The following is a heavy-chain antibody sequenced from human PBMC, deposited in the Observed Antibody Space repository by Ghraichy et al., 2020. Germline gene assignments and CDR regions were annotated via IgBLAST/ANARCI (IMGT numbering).Heavy chain of an antibody. V-gene: IGHV4-61*08. J-gene: IGHJ4*02. CDR1: GGSVSSRAYY. Sequence: ETLSLTCTVSGGSVSSRAYYWSWIRQPPGKGLEWIGYIYYSGTTDYNPSLKSRVTISIDTSANQFSLKLTSVTAADTAVYYCARTDKNIAVAVDYWGQGTLVTVSS. CDR2: IYYSGTT. D-gene: IGHD6-19*01. CDR3: ARTDKNIAVAVDY.